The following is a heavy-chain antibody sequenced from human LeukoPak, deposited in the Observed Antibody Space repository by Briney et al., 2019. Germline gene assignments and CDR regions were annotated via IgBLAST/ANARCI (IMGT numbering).Heavy chain of an antibody. V-gene: IGHV1-69*05. Sequence: SVKVCCKASGGTFSSYAISWVRQAPGQGLEWMGGIIPIFGTANYAQKFQSRVTITTAESTSTASMELSSLRSEDTAVYYCANEVAAAGTESGWVFDYWGQGTLVTVPS. CDR3: ANEVAAAGTESGWVFDY. CDR1: GGTFSSYA. J-gene: IGHJ4*02. D-gene: IGHD6-13*01. CDR2: IIPIFGTA.